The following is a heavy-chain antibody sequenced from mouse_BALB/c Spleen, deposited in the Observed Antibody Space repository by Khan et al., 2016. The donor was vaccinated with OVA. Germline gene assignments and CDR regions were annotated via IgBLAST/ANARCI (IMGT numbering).Heavy chain of an antibody. J-gene: IGHJ4*01. CDR2: IWAEGST. Sequence: QMQLEESGPGLVAPSQSLSITCTVSGFSLTNYGVNWVRQPPGKGMEWLGIIWAEGSTNYNSALMSRVSIRKDNAKSQVFLKMNSLQTDDTAMYYCARETAYYGNYEAMDYWGQGTSVTVSS. CDR1: GFSLTNYG. V-gene: IGHV2-9*02. D-gene: IGHD2-10*01. CDR3: ARETAYYGNYEAMDY.